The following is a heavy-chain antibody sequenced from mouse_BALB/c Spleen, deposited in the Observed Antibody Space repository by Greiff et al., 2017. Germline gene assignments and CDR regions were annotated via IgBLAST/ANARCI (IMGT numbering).Heavy chain of an antibody. Sequence: EVKVVESGGGLVQPGGSRKLSCAASGFTFSSFGMHWVRQAPEKGLEWVAYISSGSSTIYYADTVKGRFTISRDNPKNTLFLQMTSLRSEDTAMYYCARSYYGSVDYWGQGTTLTVSS. CDR1: GFTFSSFG. J-gene: IGHJ2*01. CDR2: ISSGSSTI. V-gene: IGHV5-17*02. CDR3: ARSYYGSVDY. D-gene: IGHD1-1*01.